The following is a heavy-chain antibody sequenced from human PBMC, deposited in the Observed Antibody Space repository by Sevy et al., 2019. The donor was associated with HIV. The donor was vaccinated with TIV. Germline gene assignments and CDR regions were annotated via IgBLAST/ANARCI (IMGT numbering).Heavy chain of an antibody. CDR1: GFSFDRYW. CDR2: VKDDGSER. CDR3: ARDPFRAGYGAFDI. V-gene: IGHV3-7*01. J-gene: IGHJ3*02. D-gene: IGHD3-16*01. Sequence: GGCLRLSCAGSGFSFDRYWMSWVRQGPGKGLEWVAGVKDDGSERQYGNSVRGRFTVSRDNTKNSVYLQFDSPRDEDTAVYYCARDPFRAGYGAFDIWGQGTMVTVSS.